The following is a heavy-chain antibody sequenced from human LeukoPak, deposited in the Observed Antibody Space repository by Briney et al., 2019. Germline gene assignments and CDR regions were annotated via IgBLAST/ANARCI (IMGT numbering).Heavy chain of an antibody. CDR1: GYTFTNYG. CDR3: AISQGSYYDTSGYLGGDY. D-gene: IGHD3-22*01. CDR2: ISAYSGNT. V-gene: IGHV1-18*01. J-gene: IGHJ4*02. Sequence: GASVKVSCKASGYTFTNYGIFWVRQAPGQGLEWMGWISAYSGNTNYAQKLQGRVTMPKETSTSTDYMELERLRSDDTAVYYCAISQGSYYDTSGYLGGDYWGQGTLVTVSS.